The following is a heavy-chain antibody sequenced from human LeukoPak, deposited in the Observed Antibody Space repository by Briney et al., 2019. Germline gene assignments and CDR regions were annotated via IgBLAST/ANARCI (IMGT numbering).Heavy chain of an antibody. CDR1: GYTFTNYG. Sequence: ASVKVSCKASGYTFTNYGITWVRQAPGQGLEWMEWISTYKGNTNYAQRLQGRVTMTTDTSTSTAYMELRSLRSDDTAVYYCAKVSDRDSSGYYWGFEYWGQGTLVTVSS. J-gene: IGHJ4*02. CDR2: ISTYKGNT. D-gene: IGHD3-22*01. CDR3: AKVSDRDSSGYYWGFEY. V-gene: IGHV1-18*01.